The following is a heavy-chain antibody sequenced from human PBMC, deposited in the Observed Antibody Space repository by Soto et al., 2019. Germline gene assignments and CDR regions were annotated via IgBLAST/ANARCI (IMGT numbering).Heavy chain of an antibody. CDR2: INPSGGST. CDR1: GYTLTIYF. CDR3: AREPGDIVVVPAAIGTYYYYGMDV. Sequence: GALVKVAWKAAGYTLTIYFIPWLRMTHRQVLEWMGIINPSGGSTSYAQKFQGRVTMTRDTSTSTVYMELSSLRSEDTAVYYCAREPGDIVVVPAAIGTYYYYGMDVWGQGTTGTVSS. J-gene: IGHJ6*02. V-gene: IGHV1-46*01. D-gene: IGHD2-2*01.